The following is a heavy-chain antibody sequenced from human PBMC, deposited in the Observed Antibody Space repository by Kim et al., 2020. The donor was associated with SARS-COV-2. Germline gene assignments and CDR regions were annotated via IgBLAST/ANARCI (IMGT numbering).Heavy chain of an antibody. Sequence: SETLSLTCAVYGGSFSGYYWSWIRQPPGKGLEWIGEINHSGSTNYNPSLKSRVTISVDTSKNQFSLKLSSVTAADTAVYYCARDLGYCSGGSCYSDLYWGQGTLVTVSS. J-gene: IGHJ4*02. CDR3: ARDLGYCSGGSCYSDLY. D-gene: IGHD2-15*01. V-gene: IGHV4-34*01. CDR1: GGSFSGYY. CDR2: INHSGST.